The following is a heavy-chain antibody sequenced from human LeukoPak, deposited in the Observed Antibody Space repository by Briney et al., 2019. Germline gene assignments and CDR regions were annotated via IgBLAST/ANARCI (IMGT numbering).Heavy chain of an antibody. CDR1: GFTFSSYA. D-gene: IGHD6-6*01. CDR3: ARGPNSNWSGLDF. V-gene: IGHV3-74*01. CDR2: ISPTGSTT. Sequence: GGSLRLSCAASGFTFSSYAMSWVRQAPGKGLVWVSRISPTGSTTSYADSVKGRFTVSRDNAKNTLYLQVNNLRAEDTAVYYRARGPNSNWSGLDFWGQGTLLTVSS. J-gene: IGHJ4*02.